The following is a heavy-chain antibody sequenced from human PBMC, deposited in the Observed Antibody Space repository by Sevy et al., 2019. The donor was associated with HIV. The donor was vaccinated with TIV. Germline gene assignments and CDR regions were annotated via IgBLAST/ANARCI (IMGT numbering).Heavy chain of an antibody. J-gene: IGHJ5*02. CDR2: IYWNDDK. D-gene: IGHD5-18*01. Sequence: SGPTLVKPTQTLTLTCTFSGFSLSTSGVGVGWIRQPPGKALEWLALIYWNDDKRYSPSLKSRLTITKDTSKNQVVLKQTNTDPVDTATYYCARAPPSPSPLGIQPSLNWFDPWGQGTLVTVSS. V-gene: IGHV2-5*01. CDR3: ARAPPSPSPLGIQPSLNWFDP. CDR1: GFSLSTSGVG.